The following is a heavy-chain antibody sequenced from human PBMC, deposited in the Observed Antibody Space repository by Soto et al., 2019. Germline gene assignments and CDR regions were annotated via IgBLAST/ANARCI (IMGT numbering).Heavy chain of an antibody. CDR2: IYYSGST. J-gene: IGHJ1*01. CDR1: GRSISSYY. V-gene: IGHV4-59*01. D-gene: IGHD2-15*01. Sequence: SEPLSLPCAVSGRSISSYYWSWIRQPPGKGLEWIGYIYYSGSTNYNPSLKSRVTISVDTSKNQFSLKLSSVTAADTAVYYCATLGSEAEYFQHWGQGTLVTVSS. CDR3: ATLGSEAEYFQH.